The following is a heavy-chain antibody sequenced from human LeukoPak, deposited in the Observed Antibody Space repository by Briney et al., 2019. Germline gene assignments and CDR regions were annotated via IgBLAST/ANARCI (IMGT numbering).Heavy chain of an antibody. D-gene: IGHD3-16*02. J-gene: IGHJ4*02. Sequence: GASVKVSCKVSGYTLTELSMHWVRQAPGKGLEWMGGFDPEDGETIYAQKFQGRVTMTEDTSTDTAYMELSSLRSEDTAVYYCATLGTLRLGELSLDYWGQGTLVTVSS. CDR2: FDPEDGET. CDR1: GYTLTELS. V-gene: IGHV1-24*01. CDR3: ATLGTLRLGELSLDY.